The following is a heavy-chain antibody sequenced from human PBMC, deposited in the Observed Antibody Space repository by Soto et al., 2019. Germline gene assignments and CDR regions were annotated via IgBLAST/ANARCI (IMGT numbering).Heavy chain of an antibody. CDR3: AAGGSGYYAN. J-gene: IGHJ4*02. CDR2: IKTDGTYA. D-gene: IGHD3-22*01. CDR1: GFTFSTYW. Sequence: EVQLVESGGDLVQPGGSLRRSCAASGFTFSTYWMHWVRQAPGKGLLWVSRIKTDGTYATYADSVKGRFTISRGNAKNTLYLQMNSLRVEDAAVYYCAAGGSGYYANWGQGTLGTVSS. V-gene: IGHV3-74*01.